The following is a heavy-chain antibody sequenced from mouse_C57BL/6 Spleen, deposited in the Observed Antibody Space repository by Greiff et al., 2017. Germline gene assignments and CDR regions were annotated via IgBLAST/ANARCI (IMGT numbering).Heavy chain of an antibody. CDR1: GFSLTSYG. D-gene: IGHD1-1*01. Sequence: VQLQESGPGLVQPSQSLSITCTVSGFSLTSYGVHWVRQSPGKGLEWLGVIWRGGSTDYNAAFMARLSITKDNSKSQVFFKMNILQADDTAIYYCAKRNYGSSYYAMDYWGQGTSVTVSS. V-gene: IGHV2-5*01. J-gene: IGHJ4*01. CDR3: AKRNYGSSYYAMDY. CDR2: IWRGGST.